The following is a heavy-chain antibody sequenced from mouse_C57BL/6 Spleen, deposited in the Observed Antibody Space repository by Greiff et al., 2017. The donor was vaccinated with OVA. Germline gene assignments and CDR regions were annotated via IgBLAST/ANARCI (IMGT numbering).Heavy chain of an antibody. J-gene: IGHJ4*01. Sequence: VQGVESGPELVKPGASVKISCKASGYAFSSSWMNWVKQRPGKGLEWIGRIYPGDGDTNYNGKFKGKATLTADKSSSTAYMQLSSLTSEDSAVYFCAGYDDAMDYWGQGTSVTVSS. CDR2: IYPGDGDT. D-gene: IGHD2-2*01. CDR1: GYAFSSSW. CDR3: AGYDDAMDY. V-gene: IGHV1-82*01.